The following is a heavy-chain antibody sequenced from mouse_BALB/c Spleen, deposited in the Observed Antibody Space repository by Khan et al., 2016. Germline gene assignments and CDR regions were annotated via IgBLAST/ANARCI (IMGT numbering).Heavy chain of an antibody. CDR1: GFNFKDYY. V-gene: IGHV14-1*02. Sequence: VQLQQSGAELVRPGALVKLSCKASGFNFKDYYMHWVKQRPEHGLEWLGWIDPENGNTIYDPTFQGKASITADTTSNTAYLQLSSLTSEDTAVYYCALDDSWLAYWGQGTLVTVSA. D-gene: IGHD2-4*01. CDR2: IDPENGNT. J-gene: IGHJ3*01. CDR3: ALDDSWLAY.